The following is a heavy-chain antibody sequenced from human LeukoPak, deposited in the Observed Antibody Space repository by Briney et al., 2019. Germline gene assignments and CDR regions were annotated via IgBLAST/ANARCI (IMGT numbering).Heavy chain of an antibody. CDR1: GGSISSYY. D-gene: IGHD3-22*01. Sequence: SETLSLTCTVSGGSISSYYWSWIRQPPGKGLEWIGYIYYSGSTNYNPSLKSRVTISVDTSKNQFSLKLSSVTAADTAVYYCARHVGSSAYYGAFDIWGQGTMVIVSS. CDR2: IYYSGST. J-gene: IGHJ3*02. CDR3: ARHVGSSAYYGAFDI. V-gene: IGHV4-59*08.